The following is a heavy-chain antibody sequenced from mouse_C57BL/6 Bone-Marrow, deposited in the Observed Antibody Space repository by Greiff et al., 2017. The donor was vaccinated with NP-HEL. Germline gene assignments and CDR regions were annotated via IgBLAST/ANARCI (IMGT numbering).Heavy chain of an antibody. CDR2: INPYNGGT. V-gene: IGHV1-19*01. CDR1: GYTFTDYY. CDR3: ARGGGPAWFAY. Sequence: EVQLQQSGPVLVKPGASVKMSCKASGYTFTDYYINWVKQSHGKSLEWIGVINPYNGGTSYNQKFKGKATLTVDKSSSTAYMELNSLTSEDSAVYYCARGGGPAWFAYWGQGTLVTVSA. J-gene: IGHJ3*01. D-gene: IGHD1-1*02.